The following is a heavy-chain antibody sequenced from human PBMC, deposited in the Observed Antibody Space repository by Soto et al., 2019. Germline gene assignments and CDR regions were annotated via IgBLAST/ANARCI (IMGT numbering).Heavy chain of an antibody. Sequence: PGGSLRLSCAASGFTFSIYAISWVRQAPGKGLEWLSAISTSGDKTYYADSVEGRFTISRDTSKNTLYIQMNSLRVDDTAVYYCAKPLYHDVVVTYGMDVWGQGTTVTVSS. CDR2: ISTSGDKT. CDR3: AKPLYHDVVVTYGMDV. J-gene: IGHJ6*02. V-gene: IGHV3-23*01. D-gene: IGHD2-15*01. CDR1: GFTFSIYA.